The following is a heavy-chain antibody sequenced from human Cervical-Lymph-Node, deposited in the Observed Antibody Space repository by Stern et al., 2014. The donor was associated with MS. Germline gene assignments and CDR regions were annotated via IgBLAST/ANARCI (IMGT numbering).Heavy chain of an antibody. CDR3: ARLRRDCTSTNCYSSYYHLDV. J-gene: IGHJ6*02. D-gene: IGHD2-2*02. V-gene: IGHV4-39*01. CDR2: IYYSGST. Sequence: QVQLVESGPGLVKPSETLSLTCTVSGGSISYYWGWIRQPPGKGLEWIGSIYYSGSTYYSPSLKSRVTISVDTSKNQFSLTLSSVTAADTAVYYCARLRRDCTSTNCYSSYYHLDVWGQGTTVTVSS. CDR1: GGSISYY.